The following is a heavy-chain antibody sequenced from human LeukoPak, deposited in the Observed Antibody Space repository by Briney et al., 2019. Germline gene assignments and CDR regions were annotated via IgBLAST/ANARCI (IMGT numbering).Heavy chain of an antibody. CDR2: IYSGGST. D-gene: IGHD6-13*01. V-gene: IGHV3-53*01. CDR1: GFTFTNYA. CDR3: ARWNRAAAGILDY. Sequence: GGSLRLSCAASGFTFTNYAMSWVRLAPGKGLEWVSVIYSGGSTYYADSVKGRFTISRDNSKNTLYLQMNSLRAEDTAVYYCARWNRAAAGILDYWGQGTLVTVSS. J-gene: IGHJ4*02.